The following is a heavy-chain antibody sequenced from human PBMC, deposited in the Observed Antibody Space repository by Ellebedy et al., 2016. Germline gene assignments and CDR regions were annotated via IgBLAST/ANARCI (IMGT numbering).Heavy chain of an antibody. J-gene: IGHJ4*02. Sequence: GGSLRLSCAGSGLTFSSYRMSWVRQAPGKGLEWVSSISSTSGHIYYADSVRGRFTVSRDNAKSSVFLQMNSLRAEDTAKYYCVREFGGNWYYFDHWGKGTLVTVSS. CDR1: GLTFSSYR. CDR3: VREFGGNWYYFDH. V-gene: IGHV3-21*04. D-gene: IGHD4-23*01. CDR2: ISSTSGHI.